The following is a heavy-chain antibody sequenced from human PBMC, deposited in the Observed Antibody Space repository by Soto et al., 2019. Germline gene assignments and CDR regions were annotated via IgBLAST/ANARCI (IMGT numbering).Heavy chain of an antibody. J-gene: IGHJ6*02. Sequence: QLQLQESGPGLVKPSETLSLTCTVSGGSISSSSYYWGWIRQPPGKGLEWVGGIYYSGSTYYNQSRKSRVTISVDTSKNQFSLKLSSVTAADTAVYYCACIFSGGYGYGFYYYGMDVWGQGTTVTVSS. V-gene: IGHV4-39*01. CDR2: IYYSGST. D-gene: IGHD5-18*01. CDR1: GGSISSSSYY. CDR3: ACIFSGGYGYGFYYYGMDV.